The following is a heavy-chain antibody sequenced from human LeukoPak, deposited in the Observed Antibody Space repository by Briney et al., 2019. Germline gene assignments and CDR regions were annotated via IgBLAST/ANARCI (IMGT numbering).Heavy chain of an antibody. CDR1: GGSISSNDW. Sequence: KPSETLSLTCALSGGSISSNDWWSWVRQPPGKGLEWIGEIHHSGSTNYNPSLKSRVIISVDKSKNQFSLKLSSVTAADTAVYYCARWGSATWYYYGMDVWGQGTTVTVSS. J-gene: IGHJ6*02. V-gene: IGHV4-4*02. D-gene: IGHD3-16*01. CDR2: IHHSGST. CDR3: ARWGSATWYYYGMDV.